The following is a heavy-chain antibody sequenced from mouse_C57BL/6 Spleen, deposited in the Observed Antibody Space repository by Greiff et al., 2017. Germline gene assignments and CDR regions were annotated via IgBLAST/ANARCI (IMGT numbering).Heavy chain of an antibody. CDR2: IYPGDGDT. Sequence: VQLQQSGPELVKPGASVKISCKASGYAFSSSWMNWVKQRPGKGLEWIGRIYPGDGDTNYNGKFKGKATLTADKSSSTAYMQLSSLTSEDSAVYFWARRGGATVVATGWYFDVWGTGTTVTVSS. J-gene: IGHJ1*03. V-gene: IGHV1-82*01. CDR1: GYAFSSSW. CDR3: ARRGGATVVATGWYFDV. D-gene: IGHD1-1*01.